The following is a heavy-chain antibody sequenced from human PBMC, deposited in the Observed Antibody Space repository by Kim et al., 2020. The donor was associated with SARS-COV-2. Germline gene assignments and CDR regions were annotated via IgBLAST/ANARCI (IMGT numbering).Heavy chain of an antibody. J-gene: IGHJ4*02. CDR2: IKTDGSST. Sequence: GGSLRLSCAASGFTFSNYWMHWVRQVPGKGLEWVSNIKTDGSSTAYADSVRGRFTISRDNSKNTLHLQMNSLRAEDTAVYFCTRLAPGDYFWGQGPLVTVSS. D-gene: IGHD3-3*02. V-gene: IGHV3-74*01. CDR1: GFTFSNYW. CDR3: TRLAPGDYF.